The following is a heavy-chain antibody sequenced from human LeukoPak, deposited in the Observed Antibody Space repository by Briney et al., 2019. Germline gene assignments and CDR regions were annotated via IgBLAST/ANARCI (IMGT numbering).Heavy chain of an antibody. CDR3: AREGDILTGYQGAFDI. CDR2: TNSVGSST. V-gene: IGHV3-74*01. D-gene: IGHD3-9*01. J-gene: IGHJ3*02. CDR1: GFTFSSYW. Sequence: PGGSLTLSCAVYGFTFSSYWMHWVRHAPGKGLGWVLRTNSVGSSTRYADSVAGRFTICRDNPKNTLYLQMNSLRVEDTAVYYCAREGDILTGYQGAFDIWGQGTTVTVSS.